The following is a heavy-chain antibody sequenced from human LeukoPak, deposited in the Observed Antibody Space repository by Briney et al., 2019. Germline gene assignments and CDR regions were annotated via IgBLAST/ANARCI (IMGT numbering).Heavy chain of an antibody. J-gene: IGHJ4*02. D-gene: IGHD3-3*01. CDR3: AKDGNYDFWSDYMPLDY. CDR1: GFTFDDYA. CDR2: ISWNSGSI. Sequence: GRSLRLSCAASGFTFDDYAMHWVRQAPGKGLEWVSGISWNSGSIGYADSVKGRFTISRDNAKNSLYLQMNSLRAEDTALYYCAKDGNYDFWSDYMPLDYWGQGTLVTVSS. V-gene: IGHV3-9*01.